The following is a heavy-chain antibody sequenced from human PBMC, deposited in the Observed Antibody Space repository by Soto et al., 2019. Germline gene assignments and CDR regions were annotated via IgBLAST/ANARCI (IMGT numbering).Heavy chain of an antibody. Sequence: QVQLKESGSGLVKPAQTLSLTCAVSGGSITSGGFSWSWIRQPPGKGLEWIGYVHHTGNTDYPPSLGSRVTISLDRSMNLFSLNLTSVTAADTATYYCAKECGGTCLDAFDVWGPGTTVIVSS. J-gene: IGHJ3*01. V-gene: IGHV4-30-2*01. CDR2: VHHTGNT. CDR1: GGSITSGGFS. CDR3: AKECGGTCLDAFDV. D-gene: IGHD2-15*01.